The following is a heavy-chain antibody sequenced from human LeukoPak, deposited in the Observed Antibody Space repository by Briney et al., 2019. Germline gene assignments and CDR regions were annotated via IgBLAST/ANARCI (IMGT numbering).Heavy chain of an antibody. J-gene: IGHJ6*02. V-gene: IGHV3-48*02. D-gene: IGHD6-19*01. CDR3: ARLLSSGWYAVYYYYGMDV. CDR1: GFTFSSYS. Sequence: PGGSLRLSCAASGFTFSSYSMNWVRQAPGKRLEWVSYISSSSSTIYYADSVKGRFTISRDNAKNSLYLQMNSLRDEDTAVYYCARLLSSGWYAVYYYYGMDVWGQGTTVTVSS. CDR2: ISSSSSTI.